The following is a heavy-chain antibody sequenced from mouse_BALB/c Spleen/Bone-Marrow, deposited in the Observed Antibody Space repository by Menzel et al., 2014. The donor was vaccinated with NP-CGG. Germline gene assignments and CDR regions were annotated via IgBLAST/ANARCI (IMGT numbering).Heavy chain of an antibody. CDR2: IDPANEHT. V-gene: IGHV14-3*02. Sequence: VQLQQSGAELVKPGASVKLSCTASGFNIKDTYIHWVKQRPEQGLERIGRIDPANEHTKYDPNFQGKATITADTSSNTAYLQLSSLTSEDTAVYYCASLTGTFDYWGQGSTLTVSS. D-gene: IGHD4-1*01. CDR3: ASLTGTFDY. CDR1: GFNIKDTY. J-gene: IGHJ2*01.